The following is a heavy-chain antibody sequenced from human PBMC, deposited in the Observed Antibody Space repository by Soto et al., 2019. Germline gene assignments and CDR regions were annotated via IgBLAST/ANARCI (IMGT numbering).Heavy chain of an antibody. CDR2: ISSGGSSI. Sequence: GGSARLSCAASGFTFSDYYMTWIRKAPGKGLEWVSYISSGGSSIYYADSVKGRFTIARDNAKNSLYLQMNSLRAEDTAMYYCASLAIGTIIRGAPDFWGQGTLVTVSS. V-gene: IGHV3-11*01. CDR3: ASLAIGTIIRGAPDF. CDR1: GFTFSDYY. D-gene: IGHD3-10*01. J-gene: IGHJ4*02.